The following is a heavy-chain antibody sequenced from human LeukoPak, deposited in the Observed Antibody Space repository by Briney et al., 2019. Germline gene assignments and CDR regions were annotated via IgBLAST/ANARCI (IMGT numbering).Heavy chain of an antibody. V-gene: IGHV6-1*01. CDR1: GDSVSINSAA. CDR2: TYYRSKWYN. Sequence: SQTLSLTCAISGDSVSINSAAWNWLRQSPSRGLEWLGRTYYRSKWYNDYAVSVKSQITINPDTSKNQFSLQLNSVTPEDTAVYYCASQDSSSSFLFDPWGQGTLVTVSS. D-gene: IGHD6-6*01. J-gene: IGHJ5*02. CDR3: ASQDSSSSFLFDP.